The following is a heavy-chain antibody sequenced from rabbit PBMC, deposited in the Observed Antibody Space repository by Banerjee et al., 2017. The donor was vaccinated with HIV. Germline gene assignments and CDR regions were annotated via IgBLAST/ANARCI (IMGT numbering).Heavy chain of an antibody. CDR2: ITYRGST. V-gene: IGHV1S39*01. D-gene: IGHD8-1*01. Sequence: QEQLKESGGGLVQPGGSLKLSCKASGFDFSSYAITWVRQAPGKGLEYIGYITYRGSTYYANWAKGRFTISKTSSTTVTLQMTSLTAADTATYFCASYAGSSYYTNYFNLWGPGTLVTVS. J-gene: IGHJ4*01. CDR3: ASYAGSSYYTNYFNL. CDR1: GFDFSSYA.